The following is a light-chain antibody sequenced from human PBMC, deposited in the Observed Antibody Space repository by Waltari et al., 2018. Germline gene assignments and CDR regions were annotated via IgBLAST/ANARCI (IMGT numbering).Light chain of an antibody. CDR3: LQTYSSLRT. J-gene: IGKJ4*01. V-gene: IGKV1-39*01. CDR2: AAS. CDR1: QSIGNY. Sequence: DIQMTQSPSSLSASVGDRVTITCRASQSIGNYLSLYQQRQGKAPHLSIYAASSLQSGVPSRCSGSGSGRDFTLPINSLQPEDFATYCWLQTYSSLRTFGGGTKVEIK.